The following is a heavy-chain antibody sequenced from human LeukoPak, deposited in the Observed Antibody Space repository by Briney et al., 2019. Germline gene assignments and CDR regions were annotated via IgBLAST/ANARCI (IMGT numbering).Heavy chain of an antibody. Sequence: EGSLRLSCAASGFTFSSYWMSWVRQAPGKGLEWVANIKQDGSEKYYVDSVKGRFTISRDNAKNSLYLQMNSLRAEDTAVYYCAKTHCSSTSCSHDAFDIWGQGTMVTVSS. J-gene: IGHJ3*02. CDR3: AKTHCSSTSCSHDAFDI. CDR2: IKQDGSEK. D-gene: IGHD2-2*01. CDR1: GFTFSSYW. V-gene: IGHV3-7*01.